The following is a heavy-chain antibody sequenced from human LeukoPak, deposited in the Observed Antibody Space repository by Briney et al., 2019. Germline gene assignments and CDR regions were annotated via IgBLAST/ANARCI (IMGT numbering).Heavy chain of an antibody. CDR2: ISTSGSAI. Sequence: GGSLRLSCAASGFTFSSYEMNWVRQAPGKGLKWVSYISTSGSAIYYADSVKGRFTISRDNAKNSLYLQVNSLRAEDTAVYYCARVGPILTSHYDYWGQGTLVTVSS. J-gene: IGHJ4*02. V-gene: IGHV3-48*03. CDR3: ARVGPILTSHYDY. CDR1: GFTFSSYE. D-gene: IGHD3-9*01.